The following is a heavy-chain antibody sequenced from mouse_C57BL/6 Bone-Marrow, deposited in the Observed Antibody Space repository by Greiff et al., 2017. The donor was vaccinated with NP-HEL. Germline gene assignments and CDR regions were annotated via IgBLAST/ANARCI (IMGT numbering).Heavy chain of an antibody. D-gene: IGHD1-1*01. CDR3: TTGGSSPYAMDY. Sequence: EVKLVESGAELVRPGGSVKLSCTVSGFNIKDDYMHWVKQRPEQGLEWIGWIDPENGDTEYASKFQGKATITADTSSNTAYLQLSSLTSEDTAVYYCTTGGSSPYAMDYWGQGTSVTVSS. J-gene: IGHJ4*01. CDR1: GFNIKDDY. CDR2: IDPENGDT. V-gene: IGHV14-4*01.